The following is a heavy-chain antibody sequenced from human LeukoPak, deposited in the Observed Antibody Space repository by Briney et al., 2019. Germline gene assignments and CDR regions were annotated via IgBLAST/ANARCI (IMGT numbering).Heavy chain of an antibody. CDR3: ARSAPDCSGVGCYSFRYYYYYYMDV. D-gene: IGHD2-15*01. Sequence: SGGSLRLSCAVSGFTFSSYETNWVRQAPGKGLEWVSYISNSGSNKYYADSVKGRFTISRDNAKNSLYLQMNSLRAEDTAVYYCARSAPDCSGVGCYSFRYYYYYYMDVWGKGTTVTISS. V-gene: IGHV3-48*03. CDR1: GFTFSSYE. CDR2: ISNSGSNK. J-gene: IGHJ6*03.